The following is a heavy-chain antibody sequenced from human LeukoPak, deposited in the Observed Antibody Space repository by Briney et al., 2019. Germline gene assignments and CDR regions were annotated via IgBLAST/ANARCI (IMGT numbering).Heavy chain of an antibody. CDR3: AKDRGYNNINGLDV. Sequence: PGGSLRLSCAASGFTFSRYAMTWVRQAPGKGLEWVSTINGGGASTYYADSVKGRFTISRDNSKNTLDLQMISLRAEDTAVYYCAKDRGYNNINGLDVWGLGTTVTVSS. V-gene: IGHV3-23*01. J-gene: IGHJ6*02. CDR2: INGGGAST. CDR1: GFTFSRYA. D-gene: IGHD3-10*01.